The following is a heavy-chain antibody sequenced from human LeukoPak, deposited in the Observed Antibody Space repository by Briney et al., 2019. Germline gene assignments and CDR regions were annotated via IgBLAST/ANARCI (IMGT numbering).Heavy chain of an antibody. Sequence: ASETLSLTCAVSGGSISSSNWWSWVRQPPGKGLEWIGEIYHSGSTNYNPSLKSRVTISVDTFKNQFSLSLSSVTAVDTAVYYCVRGSNYYDTGGPPNWGQGTLVTVSS. CDR2: IYHSGST. V-gene: IGHV4-4*02. D-gene: IGHD3-22*01. CDR3: VRGSNYYDTGGPPN. CDR1: GGSISSSNW. J-gene: IGHJ4*02.